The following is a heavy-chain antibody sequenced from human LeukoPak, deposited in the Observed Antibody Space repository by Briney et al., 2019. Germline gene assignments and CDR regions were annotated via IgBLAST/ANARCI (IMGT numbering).Heavy chain of an antibody. CDR3: ARDSDYYGSGSHYIDY. D-gene: IGHD3-10*01. V-gene: IGHV4-59*01. Sequence: SETLSLTCTVSGGSISNYYWSWIRQPPGKGLEWIGYIYYSGSTNYNPSLKSRVTISVDTSKNQFSLKLSSVTAADTAVYYCARDSDYYGSGSHYIDYWGQGTLVTVSS. CDR1: GGSISNYY. CDR2: IYYSGST. J-gene: IGHJ4*02.